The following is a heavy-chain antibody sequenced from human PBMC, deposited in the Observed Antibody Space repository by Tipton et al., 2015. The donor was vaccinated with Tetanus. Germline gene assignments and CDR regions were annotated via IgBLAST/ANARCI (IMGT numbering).Heavy chain of an antibody. CDR2: IYYNGRS. D-gene: IGHD2-2*01. Sequence: TLSLTCTVPGGSISDDGYYWSWIHQHPGKGLEWIGYIYYNGRSFYNPSLRSRVTISADTSQNHFALQLNSVTAADTAVYYCARGGGPRYCSTTTCYEVDYWGQGTLVTVSS. CDR3: ARGGGPRYCSTTTCYEVDY. J-gene: IGHJ4*02. CDR1: GGSISDDGYY. V-gene: IGHV4-31*03.